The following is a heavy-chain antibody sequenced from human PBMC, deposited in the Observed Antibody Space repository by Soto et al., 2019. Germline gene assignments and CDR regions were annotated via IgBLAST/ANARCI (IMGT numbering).Heavy chain of an antibody. V-gene: IGHV1-18*01. CDR1: GYTFSNYG. CDR2: ISAYSGNT. Sequence: ASVKVSCKGSGYTFSNYGISWVRQAPRQGLEWMGWISAYSGNTDYAQKFQGRITLTTDSPTNTVYMELKSLKSDDTAVYYCARGFLAGITWADYWGQGTQVTVSS. J-gene: IGHJ4*02. D-gene: IGHD1-7*01. CDR3: ARGFLAGITWADY.